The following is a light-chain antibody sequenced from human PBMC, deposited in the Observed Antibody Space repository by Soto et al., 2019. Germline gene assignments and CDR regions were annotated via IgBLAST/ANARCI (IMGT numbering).Light chain of an antibody. CDR3: SSYTSSSTLYV. CDR2: EVT. J-gene: IGLJ1*01. Sequence: QSALTQPASVSGSPGQSITISCTGTRSDVGSYNSIAWYQQLPGKAPRVMIFEVTKRPSGISNRFSGSKSGSTASLTISGLQAEDEADYYCSSYTSSSTLYVFGTGTKLTVL. V-gene: IGLV2-14*02. CDR1: RSDVGSYNS.